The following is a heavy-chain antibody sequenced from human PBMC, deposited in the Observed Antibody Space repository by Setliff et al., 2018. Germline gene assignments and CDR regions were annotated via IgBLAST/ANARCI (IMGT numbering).Heavy chain of an antibody. J-gene: IGHJ4*02. CDR3: SKLVRYCTTTACQGASGAEF. CDR2: ISAYTGNT. Sequence: ASVKVSCKASGYTFSNYGITWVRQAPGQGLEWMGWISAYTGNTKFAQKFQGRVTMTTDTSTSTAYLELRSLTSDDTAVYYCSKLVRYCTTTACQGASGAEFWGQGTLITVSS. V-gene: IGHV1-18*01. D-gene: IGHD2-8*01. CDR1: GYTFSNYG.